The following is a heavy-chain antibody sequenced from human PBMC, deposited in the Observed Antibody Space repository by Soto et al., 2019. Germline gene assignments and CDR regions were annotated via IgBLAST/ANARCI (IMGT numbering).Heavy chain of an antibody. V-gene: IGHV4-59*01. CDR1: GGSISSYY. CDR3: ARVRDGYNPHFDY. CDR2: IYYSGST. Sequence: PSETRYLTCTVSGGSISSYYWSWIRQPPGKGLEWIGYIYYSGSTNYNPSLKGRVTISVDTSKNQFSLKLSSVTAADTAVYYCARVRDGYNPHFDYWGQGTLVTVSS. J-gene: IGHJ4*02. D-gene: IGHD5-12*01.